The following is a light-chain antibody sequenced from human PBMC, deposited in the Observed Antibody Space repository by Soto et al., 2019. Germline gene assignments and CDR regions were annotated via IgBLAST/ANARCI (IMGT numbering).Light chain of an antibody. J-gene: IGKJ5*01. Sequence: EIVMTQSPATLSVSPGESATLSCRASQSISGNVAWYQQKPGLAPRLLIYHTSTRATGVPARFSGSGSGTEFSLTISSLQSEDSAVYYCQQYSNWPPITFGQGTRLEI. V-gene: IGKV3-15*01. CDR1: QSISGN. CDR3: QQYSNWPPIT. CDR2: HTS.